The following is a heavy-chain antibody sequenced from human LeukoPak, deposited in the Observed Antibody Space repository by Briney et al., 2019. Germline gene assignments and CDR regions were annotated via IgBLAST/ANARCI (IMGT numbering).Heavy chain of an antibody. D-gene: IGHD6-19*01. CDR3: ARVLWSSDWYSYNWFDP. J-gene: IGHJ5*02. CDR2: ISAYNGNT. Sequence: ASVKVSCKASGYTFTSYGISWVRQAPGQGLEWMGWISAYNGNTNYAQKLQGRVTMTTDTSTSTAYMELRSLRSDDTAVYYCARVLWSSDWYSYNWFDPWGQGTLVTVSS. CDR1: GYTFTSYG. V-gene: IGHV1-18*01.